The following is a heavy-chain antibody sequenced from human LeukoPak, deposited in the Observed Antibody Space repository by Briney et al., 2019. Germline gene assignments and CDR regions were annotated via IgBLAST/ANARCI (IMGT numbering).Heavy chain of an antibody. V-gene: IGHV4-30-2*01. CDR2: IYHSGST. CDR1: GGSISSGGYY. Sequence: SETLSLTCTVSGGSISSGGYYWSWIRQPPGKGLEWIGYIYHSGSTYYNPSLKSRVTISVDRSKNQFSLKLSSVTAADTAVYYCARRVVVPAAFLDYWGQGTLVTVSS. J-gene: IGHJ4*02. CDR3: ARRVVVPAAFLDY. D-gene: IGHD2-2*01.